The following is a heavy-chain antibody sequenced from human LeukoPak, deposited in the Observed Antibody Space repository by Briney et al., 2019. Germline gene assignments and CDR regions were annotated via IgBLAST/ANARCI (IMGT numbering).Heavy chain of an antibody. CDR2: INPNSGGT. CDR1: GYTFTGYY. V-gene: IGHV1-2*02. Sequence: ASVKVSCKASGYTFTGYYMHWVRQAPGQGLEWMGWINPNSGGTNYAQKFQGRVTMTRDTSISTAYMELSRLGPDDTAVYYCARDRIAVAGTFGYWGQGTLVTVSS. CDR3: ARDRIAVAGTFGY. J-gene: IGHJ4*02. D-gene: IGHD6-19*01.